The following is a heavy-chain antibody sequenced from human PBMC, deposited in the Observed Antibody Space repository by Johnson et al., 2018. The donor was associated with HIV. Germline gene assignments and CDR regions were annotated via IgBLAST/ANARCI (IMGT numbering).Heavy chain of an antibody. Sequence: QVQLVESGGGLVQPGGSLRLSCAASGFTVSSNYMSWVRQAPGKGLEWVAFIRYDGSNKYYTDSVKGQFTISRDNSKNTMYLQMNSLRAEETAVYYCAKDKGVWGFDAFDIWGQGTMVTVSS. CDR3: AKDKGVWGFDAFDI. CDR1: GFTVSSNY. D-gene: IGHD3-16*01. CDR2: IRYDGSNK. J-gene: IGHJ3*02. V-gene: IGHV3-30*02.